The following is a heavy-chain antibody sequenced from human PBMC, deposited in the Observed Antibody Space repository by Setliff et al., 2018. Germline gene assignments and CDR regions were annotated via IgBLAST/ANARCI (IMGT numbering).Heavy chain of an antibody. CDR3: ARGEHIVSGDFYHYIDV. D-gene: IGHD2-15*01. CDR2: INPNAGNI. CDR1: GSTFTAYY. Sequence: ASVKVSCKASGSTFTAYYIHWVRQAPGQGLEWMGWINPNAGNINYIQKFQGRVTMTRDTSISTAYMELRRLKSDDTAVYYCARGEHIVSGDFYHYIDVWGKGTTVTVSS. V-gene: IGHV1-2*02. J-gene: IGHJ6*03.